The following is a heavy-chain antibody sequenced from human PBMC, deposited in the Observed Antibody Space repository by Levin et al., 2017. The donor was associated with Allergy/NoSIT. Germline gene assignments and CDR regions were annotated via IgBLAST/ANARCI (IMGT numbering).Heavy chain of an antibody. J-gene: IGHJ4*02. CDR1: GGSISSGGYY. Sequence: SQTLSLTCTVSGGSISSGGYYWSWIRQHPGKGLEWIGYIYYSGSTYYNPSLKSRVTISVDTSKNQFSLKLSSVTAADTAVYYCARVFGSGSYYLPVRFDYWGQGTLVTVSS. V-gene: IGHV4-31*03. CDR2: IYYSGST. D-gene: IGHD3-10*01. CDR3: ARVFGSGSYYLPVRFDY.